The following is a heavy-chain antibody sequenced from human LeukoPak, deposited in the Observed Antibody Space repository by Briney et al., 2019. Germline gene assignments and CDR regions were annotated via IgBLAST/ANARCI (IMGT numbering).Heavy chain of an antibody. CDR2: INPNSGGT. V-gene: IGHV1-2*06. CDR3: ARDRVVLMVRGVFDY. D-gene: IGHD3-10*01. J-gene: IGHJ4*02. Sequence: ASVKVSCKASGGTFSSYAISWVRQAPGQGLEWMGRINPNSGGTNYAQKFQGRVTMTRDTSISTAYMELSRLRSDDTAVYYCARDRVVLMVRGVFDYWGQGTLVTVSS. CDR1: GGTFSSYA.